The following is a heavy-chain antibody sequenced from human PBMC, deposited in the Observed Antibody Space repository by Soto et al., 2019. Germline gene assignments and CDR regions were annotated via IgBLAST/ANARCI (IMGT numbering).Heavy chain of an antibody. CDR2: INAGNGNT. CDR3: ARDPSYYGMDV. V-gene: IGHV1-3*01. J-gene: IGHJ6*02. CDR1: GYTFTSDG. Sequence: ASVKVSCKASGYTFTSDGISWVRQAPGQGLEWMGWINAGNGNTKYSQKFQGRVTITRDTSASTAYMELSSLRSEDTAVYYCARDPSYYGMDVWGQGTTVTVSS.